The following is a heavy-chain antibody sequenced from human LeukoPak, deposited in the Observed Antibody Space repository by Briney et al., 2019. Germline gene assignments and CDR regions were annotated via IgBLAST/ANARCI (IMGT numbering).Heavy chain of an antibody. CDR3: ARDSGTTGEVEFDP. D-gene: IGHD3-10*01. Sequence: SETLSLTCTVSGGSISSYYLSWIRQPAGKGLEWIGRIYSSGTNYNPSLKSRVTMSADTSRNQVSLTLSSVTAADTAVYYCARDSGTTGEVEFDPWGQGTLVTVSS. J-gene: IGHJ5*02. CDR2: IYSSGT. CDR1: GGSISSYY. V-gene: IGHV4-4*07.